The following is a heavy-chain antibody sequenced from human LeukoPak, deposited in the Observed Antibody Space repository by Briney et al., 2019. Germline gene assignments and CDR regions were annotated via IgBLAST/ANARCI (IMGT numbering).Heavy chain of an antibody. D-gene: IGHD3-10*01. V-gene: IGHV3-11*01. Sequence: GSLRLSCAASEFAFSDYYMSWIRQAPGKGLEWVSYISASGSTIYYADSVKGRFTISRDNVKNSLYLQMNGLRAEDTAVYYCAREMEGDYGPGTFFDLWGQGNMVTVSS. CDR2: ISASGSTI. CDR3: AREMEGDYGPGTFFDL. J-gene: IGHJ4*02. CDR1: EFAFSDYY.